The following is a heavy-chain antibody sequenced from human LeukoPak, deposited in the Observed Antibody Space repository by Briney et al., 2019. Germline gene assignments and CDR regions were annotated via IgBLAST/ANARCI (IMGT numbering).Heavy chain of an antibody. CDR3: ARIPSTWYSSGFYFDY. CDR1: GYTFTSYG. J-gene: IGHJ4*02. CDR2: ISAYNGNT. Sequence: ASVKVSCKASGYTFTSYGISWVRQAPGQGLEWMGWISAYNGNTNYAQKLQGRVTMTEDTSTDTAYMELSSLRSEDTAVYYCARIPSTWYSSGFYFDYWGQGTLATVSS. V-gene: IGHV1-18*01. D-gene: IGHD6-19*01.